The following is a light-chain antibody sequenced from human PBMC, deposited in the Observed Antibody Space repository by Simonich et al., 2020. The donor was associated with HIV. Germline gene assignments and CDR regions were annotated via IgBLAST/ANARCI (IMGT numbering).Light chain of an antibody. J-gene: IGLJ3*02. CDR2: RNN. CDR3: SSYTSSSTWV. Sequence: QSVLTQPPSASGTPGQRVTISCSGSSSNIGSNTVNWYQQFPGTAPKLLIYRNNQRPSGVPDRFSGSKSGNTASLTISGLQAEDEADYYCSSYTSSSTWVFGGGTKLTVL. V-gene: IGLV1-44*01. CDR1: SSNIGSNT.